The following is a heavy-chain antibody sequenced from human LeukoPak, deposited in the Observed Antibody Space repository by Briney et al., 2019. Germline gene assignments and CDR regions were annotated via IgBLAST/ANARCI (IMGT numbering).Heavy chain of an antibody. CDR2: ISHSGTT. V-gene: IGHV4-38-2*02. Sequence: PSETLSLTCTVSGYSISSDLYWGWIRQPPGKGLEWIGSISHSGTTYYGPSLRSRLTISLDTSKNQISLRLDSVTAADTAVYYCSKEGGNTFEDDYWGQGMLVTVSS. J-gene: IGHJ4*02. D-gene: IGHD3-16*01. CDR1: GYSISSDLY. CDR3: SKEGGNTFEDDY.